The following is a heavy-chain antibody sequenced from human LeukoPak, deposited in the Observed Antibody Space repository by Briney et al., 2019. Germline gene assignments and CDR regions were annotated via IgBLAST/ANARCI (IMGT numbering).Heavy chain of an antibody. J-gene: IGHJ3*02. CDR3: ARPNAPTYYYGSGYHAFDI. V-gene: IGHV4-34*01. Sequence: PSETLSLTCAVYGGSFSGYYWSWIRQPPGKGLEWIGEINHSGSTNYNPSLKSRVTISVDTSKNQFSLKLSSVTAADTAVYYCARPNAPTYYYGSGYHAFDILGQGTMVTVSS. CDR1: GGSFSGYY. CDR2: INHSGST. D-gene: IGHD3-10*01.